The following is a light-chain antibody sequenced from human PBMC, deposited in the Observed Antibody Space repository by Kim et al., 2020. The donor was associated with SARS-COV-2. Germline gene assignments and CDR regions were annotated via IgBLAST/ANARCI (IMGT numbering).Light chain of an antibody. CDR3: AAWDDSLSGWV. V-gene: IGLV1-47*01. Sequence: QSVLTQPPSASGTHGQRVTISCSGSSSNIGSNYVYWYQQLPGTAPKLLIYRNNQRPSGVPDRFSGSKSGTSASLAISALRSEDEAEYYCAAWDDSLSGWVFGGGTQLTVL. J-gene: IGLJ3*02. CDR1: SSNIGSNY. CDR2: RNN.